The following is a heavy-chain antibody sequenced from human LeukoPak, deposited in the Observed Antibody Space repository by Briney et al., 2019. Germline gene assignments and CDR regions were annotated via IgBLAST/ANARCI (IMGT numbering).Heavy chain of an antibody. Sequence: GGSLRLSCAASGFTFSSYSMNWVRQAPGKGLEWVSCISRGSSYIYYADSVKGRFTISRDNAKNSLYLQMNSLRAEDTAVYYCARDEVGSTWRDYYYYMDVWGKGTTVTISS. CDR1: GFTFSSYS. V-gene: IGHV3-21*01. D-gene: IGHD1-26*01. CDR2: ISRGSSYI. CDR3: ARDEVGSTWRDYYYYMDV. J-gene: IGHJ6*03.